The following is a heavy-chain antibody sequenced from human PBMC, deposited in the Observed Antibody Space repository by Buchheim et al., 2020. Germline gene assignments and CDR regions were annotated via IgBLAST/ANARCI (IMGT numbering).Heavy chain of an antibody. CDR2: ISGSGGST. D-gene: IGHD3-3*01. V-gene: IGHV3-23*01. CDR3: AKDREVRYYDFWSGYYPPSFDY. J-gene: IGHJ4*02. Sequence: EVQLLESGGGLVQPGGSLRLSCAASGFTFSSYAMSWVRQAPGKGLEWVSAISGSGGSTYYADSVKGRFTISRDNSKNTLYLQMNSLRAEDTAVYYCAKDREVRYYDFWSGYYPPSFDYWGQGTL. CDR1: GFTFSSYA.